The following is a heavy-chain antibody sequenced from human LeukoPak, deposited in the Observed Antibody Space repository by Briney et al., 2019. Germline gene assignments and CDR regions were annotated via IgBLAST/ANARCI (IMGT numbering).Heavy chain of an antibody. CDR2: FYTSGST. D-gene: IGHD3-22*01. CDR3: TRGSIAYYYMDV. Sequence: SQTLSLTCTVSGGSISSGSYYWSWIRQPAGKGLEWIGRFYTSGSTNYNPSLKSRVTISVDTSKNQFSLKLSSVTAADTAVYYCTRGSIAYYYMDVWGKGTTVTISS. J-gene: IGHJ6*03. V-gene: IGHV4-61*02. CDR1: GGSISSGSYY.